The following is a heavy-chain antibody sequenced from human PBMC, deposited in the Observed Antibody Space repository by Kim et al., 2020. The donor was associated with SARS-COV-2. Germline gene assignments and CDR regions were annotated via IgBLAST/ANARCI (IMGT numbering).Heavy chain of an antibody. V-gene: IGHV3-15*01. CDR1: GFTFSNAW. J-gene: IGHJ4*02. Sequence: GGSLRLSCAASGFTFSNAWMSWVRQAPGKGLEWVGRIKSKSDGGTTDYAAPVKGRFTISRDDSKDTLYLQMNSLKTEDTAVYYCTTGVGYYGSGSYPRTTKGVYWGQGTLVTVSS. D-gene: IGHD3-10*01. CDR2: IKSKSDGGTT. CDR3: TTGVGYYGSGSYPRTTKGVY.